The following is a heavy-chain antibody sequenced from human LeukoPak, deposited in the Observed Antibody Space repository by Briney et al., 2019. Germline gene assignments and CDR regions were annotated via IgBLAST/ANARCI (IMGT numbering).Heavy chain of an antibody. D-gene: IGHD2-21*02. CDR3: AKFVMTAKSLDAFDI. CDR2: ISYDGSNK. V-gene: IGHV3-30*18. Sequence: GGSLRLSCAASGFTFSSYGMHWVRQAPGKGLEWVAVISYDGSNKYYADSVKGRFTISRDNSKNTLYLQMNSLRAEDTAVYYCAKFVMTAKSLDAFDIWGQGTMVTVSS. J-gene: IGHJ3*02. CDR1: GFTFSSYG.